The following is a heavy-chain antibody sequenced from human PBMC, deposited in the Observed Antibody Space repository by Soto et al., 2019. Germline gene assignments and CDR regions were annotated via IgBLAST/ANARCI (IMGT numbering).Heavy chain of an antibody. Sequence: QVQLVQSGAEVKKPGASVKVSCKASGYTFTTYGIRWVRQAPGQGLEWMGWINTANGNTNFEQNFQVRVTRTTDTSTTTADMVLRSLSSDETAVYYCARDRKPYCAGDCYSYYFDYWGQGSLVPVSS. CDR3: ARDRKPYCAGDCYSYYFDY. CDR2: INTANGNT. CDR1: GYTFTTYG. V-gene: IGHV1-18*01. D-gene: IGHD2-21*02. J-gene: IGHJ4*02.